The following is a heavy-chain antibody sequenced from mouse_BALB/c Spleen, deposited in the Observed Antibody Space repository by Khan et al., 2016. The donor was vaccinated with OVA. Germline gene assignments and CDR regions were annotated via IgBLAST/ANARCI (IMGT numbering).Heavy chain of an antibody. V-gene: IGHV1-5*01. CDR2: IYPGNSDT. J-gene: IGHJ3*01. Sequence: VPLVESGTVLARPGASVKMSCKASGYTFTSYWMHWIKQRPGQGLEWIGAIYPGNSDTTYNQKFKGKAKLTAVTSTTTAYMELRSLTTEAPAVDYCTRRNWDVAWFRYWGQGTLVTVSA. D-gene: IGHD4-1*01. CDR3: TRRNWDVAWFRY. CDR1: GYTFTSYW.